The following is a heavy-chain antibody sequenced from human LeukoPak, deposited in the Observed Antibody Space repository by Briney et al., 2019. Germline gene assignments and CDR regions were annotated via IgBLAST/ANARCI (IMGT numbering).Heavy chain of an antibody. V-gene: IGHV3-30*04. CDR1: EFTFSNYA. D-gene: IGHD3-16*02. Sequence: GRSLRLSCAASEFTFSNYAMHWVRQAPGKGLEWLAVISYDGHNKYYADSVKARFTISRDNSKNTLFLQMNNLRAEDTAVYYCARDLEDLSYFDYWGQGTLVTVSS. CDR3: ARDLEDLSYFDY. J-gene: IGHJ4*02. CDR2: ISYDGHNK.